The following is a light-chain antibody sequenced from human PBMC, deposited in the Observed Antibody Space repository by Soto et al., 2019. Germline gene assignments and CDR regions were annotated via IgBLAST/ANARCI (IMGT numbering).Light chain of an antibody. V-gene: IGKV3-11*01. CDR2: DAS. CDR1: PSISSY. CDR3: QQRSNWPPIT. J-gene: IGKJ5*01. Sequence: VLTPYPATLSLSPGERGTLSWRASPSISSYLAWYQQKPGQAPRLLIYDASNRATGIPARFSGSGSGTDFTLTISSLEPEDFAVYYCQQRSNWPPITFGQGTRLEIK.